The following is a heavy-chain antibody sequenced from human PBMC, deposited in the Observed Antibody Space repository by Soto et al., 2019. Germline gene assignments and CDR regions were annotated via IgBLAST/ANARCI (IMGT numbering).Heavy chain of an antibody. CDR1: GFTFSTYA. V-gene: IGHV3-23*01. Sequence: SLRLSCAASGFTFSTYALGWVRQAPGEGLEWVSAISANGQGIYYSDSVRGRFTISRDNSKNTIFLHMDSLRAEDTAVYYCAKDRNYPRDQFHYWGQGTLVTVSS. J-gene: IGHJ4*02. CDR3: AKDRNYPRDQFHY. D-gene: IGHD1-7*01. CDR2: ISANGQGI.